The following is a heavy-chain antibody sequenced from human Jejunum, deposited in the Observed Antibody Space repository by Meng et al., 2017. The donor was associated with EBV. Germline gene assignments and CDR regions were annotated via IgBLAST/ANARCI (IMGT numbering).Heavy chain of an antibody. D-gene: IGHD4-17*01. J-gene: IGHJ4*02. CDR3: ARRYGDYVRYFDS. CDR1: GFSLSTSGVG. Sequence: IPCKDAGPPLVKPTEPLTLTCTGSGFSLSTSGVGVGWIRQPPGKALEWLAHIYWDENKRYSTSLRSRLSIMKDTSKSQVVLTMTNMDPVDTATYYCARRYGDYVRYFDSWGQGILVTVSS. CDR2: IYWDENK. V-gene: IGHV2-5*02.